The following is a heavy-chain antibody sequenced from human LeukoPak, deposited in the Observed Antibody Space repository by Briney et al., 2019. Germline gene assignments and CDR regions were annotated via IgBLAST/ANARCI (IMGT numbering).Heavy chain of an antibody. D-gene: IGHD2-15*01. CDR3: ARRYCSGGSCPPRPYYYYYMDV. V-gene: IGHV4-59*08. Sequence: PSETLSLTCTVSGGSISSYYWSWIRQPPGKGLEWIGYIYYSGSTNYNPSLKSRVTISVDTSKNQFSLKLSSVTAADTAVYYCARRYCSGGSCPPRPYYYYYMDVWGKGTAVIVSS. CDR2: IYYSGST. J-gene: IGHJ6*03. CDR1: GGSISSYY.